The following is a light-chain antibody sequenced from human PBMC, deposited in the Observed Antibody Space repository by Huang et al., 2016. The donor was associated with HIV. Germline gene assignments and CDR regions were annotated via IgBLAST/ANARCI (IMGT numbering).Light chain of an antibody. Sequence: EVVLTQSPGTLSLSPGEGATLSCRASQAVRSDYFAWYQHKPGQAPRLLSYGASSRAAGIPDRFSGSGSGTDFTLTISRVEPEDFAVYYCQQYGNSASYTFGQGTKLEIK. CDR3: QQYGNSASYT. CDR1: QAVRSDY. J-gene: IGKJ2*01. CDR2: GAS. V-gene: IGKV3-20*01.